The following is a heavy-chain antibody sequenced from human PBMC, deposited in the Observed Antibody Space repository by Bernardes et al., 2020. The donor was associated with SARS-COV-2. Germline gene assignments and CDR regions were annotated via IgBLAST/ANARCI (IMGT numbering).Heavy chain of an antibody. CDR1: GFTFDDFA. D-gene: IGHD3-22*01. CDR2: ISWNSGSI. V-gene: IGHV3-9*01. J-gene: IGHJ4*02. CDR3: AKGRDSGYLVPFDY. Sequence: GGSLRLSCAASGFTFDDFAMHWVRHSPGKGLEWVSGISWNSGSIGYAASVKGRFTISRDNAKNSLYLQMNSLRPDDTALYYCAKGRDSGYLVPFDYWGQGTLVTVSS.